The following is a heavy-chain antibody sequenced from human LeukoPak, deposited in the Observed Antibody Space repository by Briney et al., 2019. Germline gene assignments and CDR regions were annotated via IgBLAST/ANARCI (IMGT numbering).Heavy chain of an antibody. CDR1: GFTFSSYA. CDR3: AKVGQLLRPGRGLY. D-gene: IGHD2-2*01. V-gene: IGHV3-30-3*01. CDR2: ISYDGSNK. J-gene: IGHJ4*02. Sequence: GGSLRLSSAASGFTFSSYAMHWVRQAPGKGLEWVAVISYDGSNKYYADSVKGRFTISRDNSKNTLYLQMNSLRAEDTAVYYCAKVGQLLRPGRGLYWGQGTLVTVSS.